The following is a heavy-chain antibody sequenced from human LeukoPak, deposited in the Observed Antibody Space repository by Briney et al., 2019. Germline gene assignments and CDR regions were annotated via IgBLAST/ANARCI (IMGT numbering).Heavy chain of an antibody. CDR1: GGSISSSSYY. CDR2: IYYSGST. D-gene: IGHD6-19*01. J-gene: IGHJ4*02. Sequence: KTSETLSLTCTVSGGSISSSSYYWGWIRQPPGKGLEWIGSIYYSGSTYYNPSLKSRVTISVDTSKNQFSLKLSSVTAADTAVYYCARLSSGWSHFDYWGQGTLVTVSS. CDR3: ARLSSGWSHFDY. V-gene: IGHV4-39*07.